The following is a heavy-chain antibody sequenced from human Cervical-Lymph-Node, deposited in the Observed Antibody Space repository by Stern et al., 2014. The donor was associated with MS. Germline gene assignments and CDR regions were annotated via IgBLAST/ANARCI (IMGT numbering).Heavy chain of an antibody. D-gene: IGHD2-2*01. CDR1: GFSLSSHGMC. J-gene: IGHJ4*02. CDR2: IDWDDEK. V-gene: IGHV2-70*15. CDR3: AHGSTSCYWADS. Sequence: QVTLRESGPALVKPTQTLTLTCTFSGFSLSSHGMCVSWFRQSPGKALEWLARIDWDDEKYYSTSLKTRLTISKDTSKKQVVLTVGNMDPVDSATYYCAHGSTSCYWADSWGQGTLVTVSS.